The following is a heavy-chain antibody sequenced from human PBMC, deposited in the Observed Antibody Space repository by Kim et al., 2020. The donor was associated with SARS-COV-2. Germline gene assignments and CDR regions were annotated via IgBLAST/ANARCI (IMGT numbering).Heavy chain of an antibody. CDR3: ARVYDSSGYPIREDAFDI. D-gene: IGHD3-22*01. V-gene: IGHV4-59*01. Sequence: KSRVTISVDTSKNQFSLKLSSVTAADTAVYYCARVYDSSGYPIREDAFDIWGQGTMVTVSS. J-gene: IGHJ3*02.